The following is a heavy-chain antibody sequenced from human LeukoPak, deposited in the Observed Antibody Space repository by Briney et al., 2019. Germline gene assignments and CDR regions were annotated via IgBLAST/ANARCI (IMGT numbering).Heavy chain of an antibody. D-gene: IGHD2-2*01. CDR2: TSYDGKTK. V-gene: IGHV3-30*18. CDR1: GFTFSSYG. J-gene: IGHJ1*01. CDR3: VKADEFTSNPYFQR. Sequence: QTGGSLRLSCAASGFTFSSYGMHWVRQPPGKGPEWVAYTSYDGKTKYYADSVEGRFNISRDNSKNTLFLQMNSVRADDTAVYYCVKADEFTSNPYFQRWGQGTLVIVSS.